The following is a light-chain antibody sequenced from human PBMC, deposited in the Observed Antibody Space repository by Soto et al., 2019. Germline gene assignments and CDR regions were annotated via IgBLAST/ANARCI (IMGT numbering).Light chain of an antibody. CDR3: QRYNNWPLT. CDR1: QGTGST. Sequence: EIVMTQSPATLSVSPGERATLSCRASQGTGSTLAWYQQKPGQTPRLLIYGASTRATGVPARFSGSGSGTEFTLTINSLQSEDFAVYYCQRYNNWPLTFGGGTK. V-gene: IGKV3-15*01. J-gene: IGKJ4*01. CDR2: GAS.